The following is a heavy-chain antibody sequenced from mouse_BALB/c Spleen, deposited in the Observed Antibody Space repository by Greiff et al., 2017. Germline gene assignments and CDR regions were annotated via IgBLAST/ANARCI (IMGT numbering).Heavy chain of an antibody. D-gene: IGHD4-1*01. V-gene: IGHV7-3*02. CDR1: GFTFTDYY. CDR2: IRNKANGYTT. J-gene: IGHJ2*01. Sequence: DVKLVESGGGLVQPGGSLRLSCATSGFTFTDYYMSWVRQPPGKALEWLGFIRNKANGYTTEYSASVKGRFTISRDNSQSILYLQMNTLRAEDSATYYCAREGGTNYFDYWGQGTTLTVSS. CDR3: AREGGTNYFDY.